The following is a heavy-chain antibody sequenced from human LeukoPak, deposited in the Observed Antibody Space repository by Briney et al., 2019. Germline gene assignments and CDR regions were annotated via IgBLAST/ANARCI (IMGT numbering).Heavy chain of an antibody. Sequence: PGGSLRLSRAASGFTFSSYGMHWVRQAPGKGLEWVAFIRYDGSNKYYADSVKGRFTISRDNSKNTLYLQMHSLRAEDTAVYYCARDSLTMIVGRQKRGLDYWGQGTLVTVSS. J-gene: IGHJ4*02. CDR3: ARDSLTMIVGRQKRGLDY. CDR1: GFTFSSYG. V-gene: IGHV3-30*02. CDR2: IRYDGSNK. D-gene: IGHD3-22*01.